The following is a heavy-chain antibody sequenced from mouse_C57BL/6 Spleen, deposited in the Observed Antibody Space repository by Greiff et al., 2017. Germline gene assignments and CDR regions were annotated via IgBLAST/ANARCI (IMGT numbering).Heavy chain of an antibody. D-gene: IGHD2-4*01. CDR1: GYAFRSYW. CDR2: IYPGDGDP. J-gene: IGHJ3*01. CDR3: ARDYDYGGESWFAY. V-gene: IGHV1-80*01. Sequence: VQLQQSGAELVKPGASVKISCKASGYAFRSYWMNWVKQRPGKGLEWIGQIYPGDGDPNYNGKFKGKDTLTAAKSSSTAYMQLSRLTSEGAAVYFGARDYDYGGESWFAYWGQGTLVTVSA.